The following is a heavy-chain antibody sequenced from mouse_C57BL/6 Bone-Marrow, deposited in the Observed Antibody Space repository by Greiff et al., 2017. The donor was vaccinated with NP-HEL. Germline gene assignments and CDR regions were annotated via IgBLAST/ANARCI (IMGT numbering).Heavy chain of an antibody. Sequence: VQLQQSGPALVKPGASVKISCKASGYAFSSSWMNWVKQRPGKGLEWIGRIYPGDGDTNYNGKFKGKATLTADKSSSKAYMQLSSLTSEDSAVYFCEGLTRGYFYVWGTGTTVTVSS. J-gene: IGHJ1*03. CDR3: EGLTRGYFYV. V-gene: IGHV1-82*01. CDR2: IYPGDGDT. D-gene: IGHD2-2*01. CDR1: GYAFSSSW.